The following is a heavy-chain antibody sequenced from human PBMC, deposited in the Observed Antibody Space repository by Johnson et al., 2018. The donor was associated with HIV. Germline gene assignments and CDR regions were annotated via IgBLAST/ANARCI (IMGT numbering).Heavy chain of an antibody. J-gene: IGHJ3*02. V-gene: IGHV3-20*04. CDR1: GFTFDDYG. CDR3: ARGKGASVGLDTYDI. D-gene: IGHD3-9*01. CDR2: INWNGGST. Sequence: EVQLVEFGGGVVRLGGSLRLSCEASGFTFDDYGMSWVRQVPGQGLEWVSGINWNGGSTGYADSMRGRVTISRDNAKNSLYLEINGLRADDTALYFCARGKGASVGLDTYDIWGQGTMVIVSS.